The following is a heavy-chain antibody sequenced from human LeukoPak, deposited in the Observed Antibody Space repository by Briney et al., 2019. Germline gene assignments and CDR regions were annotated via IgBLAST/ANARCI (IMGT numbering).Heavy chain of an antibody. J-gene: IGHJ3*02. CDR2: IYYSGST. Sequence: SETLSLTCTVSGGSISSYYWSWIRQPAGKGLEWIGSIYYSGSTYYNPSLKSRVTISVDTSKNQFSLKLSSVTAADTAVYYCARRWYGANFDIWGQGTMVTVSS. V-gene: IGHV4-59*05. CDR1: GGSISSYY. CDR3: ARRWYGANFDI. D-gene: IGHD3-10*01.